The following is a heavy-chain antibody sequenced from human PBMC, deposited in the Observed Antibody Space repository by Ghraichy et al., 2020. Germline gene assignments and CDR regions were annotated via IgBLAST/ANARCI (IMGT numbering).Heavy chain of an antibody. V-gene: IGHV4-34*01. CDR2: INHSGST. D-gene: IGHD3-22*01. J-gene: IGHJ6*01. Sequence: SETLSLTCAVYGGSFSGYYWSWIRQPPGKGLEWIGEINHSGSTNYNPSLKSRVTISVDTSKNQFSLKLSSVTAADTAVYYCARGPLYDSSGYPVLGYGMDVYRQVTTVT. CDR3: ARGPLYDSSGYPVLGYGMDV. CDR1: GGSFSGYY.